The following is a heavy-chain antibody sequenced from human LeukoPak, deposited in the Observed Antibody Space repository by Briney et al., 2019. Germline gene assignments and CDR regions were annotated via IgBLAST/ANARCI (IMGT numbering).Heavy chain of an antibody. CDR1: GFTFSNYW. V-gene: IGHV3-7*01. CDR2: IKQDGSEK. D-gene: IGHD6-13*01. J-gene: IGHJ5*02. CDR3: ARWQPGFDP. Sequence: GSLRLSCAASGFTFSNYWMSWVRQAPGKGLEWVANIKQDGSEKYYVDSVEGRFAISRDNAQNSLYLRMNSLRVEDTAMYYCARWQPGFDPWGQGTLVTVSS.